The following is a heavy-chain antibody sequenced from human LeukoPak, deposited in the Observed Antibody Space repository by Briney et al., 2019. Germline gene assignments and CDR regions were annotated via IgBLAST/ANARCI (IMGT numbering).Heavy chain of an antibody. CDR3: ATGMRTKFDY. CDR1: GFTFTSYA. V-gene: IGHV3-23*01. D-gene: IGHD3-10*01. Sequence: GGSLRLSCAASGFTFTSYALSWVRQAPGKGLEWVSGITGSADITYYADSVKGRFTISRDDSKNTVYLQMNSLRAVDTAVYYCATGMRTKFDYWGQGTLVTVSS. CDR2: ITGSADIT. J-gene: IGHJ4*02.